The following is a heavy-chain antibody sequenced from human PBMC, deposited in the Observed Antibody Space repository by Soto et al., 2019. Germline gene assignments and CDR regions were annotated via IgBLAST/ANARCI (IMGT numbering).Heavy chain of an antibody. CDR3: ETVTDGMDV. CDR1: GLTFSSYS. V-gene: IGHV3-48*02. Sequence: GGSVRLSCAASGLTFSSYSMNWVPQAPGKGLEWGSYISSSSSTIYYADSVKGRFTSSRDNAKNSLYLQMNSLRDEDTAVYYCETVTDGMDVWGQGNTVTVSS. CDR2: ISSSSSTI. J-gene: IGHJ6*02.